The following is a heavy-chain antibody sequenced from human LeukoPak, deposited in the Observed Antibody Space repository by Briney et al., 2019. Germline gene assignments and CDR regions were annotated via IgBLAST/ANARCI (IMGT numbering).Heavy chain of an antibody. Sequence: SETVSLPCAVYGGSFSSYYWSWIRQPAGKGLEWIGRIETSGNTNYKPSLKSRVTMSVDTSKNQFSLKLSSVTAADTAVYYCARVSSSWYQDWYFDLWGRGTLVTVSS. CDR3: ARVSSSWYQDWYFDL. J-gene: IGHJ2*01. CDR1: GGSFSSYY. V-gene: IGHV4-59*10. D-gene: IGHD6-13*01. CDR2: IETSGNT.